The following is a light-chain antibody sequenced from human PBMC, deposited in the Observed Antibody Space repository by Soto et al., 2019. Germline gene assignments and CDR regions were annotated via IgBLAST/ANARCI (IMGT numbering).Light chain of an antibody. V-gene: IGKV1-12*01. CDR3: QQASDFPLT. J-gene: IGKJ5*01. Sequence: DIQMTQSPSSVSASVGDRVTITCRASQGISGWLAWYQQKPGKAPKLLIYADSTLQSGVPSSFTGSESGTDFTLTISSLQPEDSATYYCQQASDFPLTFGQGTRLEIE. CDR2: ADS. CDR1: QGISGW.